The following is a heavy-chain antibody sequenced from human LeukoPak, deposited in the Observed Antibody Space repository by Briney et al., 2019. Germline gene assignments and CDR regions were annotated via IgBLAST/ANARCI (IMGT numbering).Heavy chain of an antibody. J-gene: IGHJ3*02. D-gene: IGHD2-2*01. CDR2: IYYSGST. CDR3: ARSVFSIVVVPADAFDI. Sequence: PSETLSLTCTVSGGSISSGDYYWSWIRQPPGKGLEWIGYIYYSGSTYYNPSLKSRVTISADTSKNQFSLKLSSVTAADTAVYYCARSVFSIVVVPADAFDIWGQGTMVTVSS. CDR1: GGSISSGDYY. V-gene: IGHV4-30-4*01.